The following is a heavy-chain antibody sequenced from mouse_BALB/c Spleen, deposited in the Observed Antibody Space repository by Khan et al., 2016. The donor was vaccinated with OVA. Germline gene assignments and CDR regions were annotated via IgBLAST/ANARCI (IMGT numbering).Heavy chain of an antibody. J-gene: IGHJ4*01. Sequence: EVQLQQSGAELVKPGASVKLSCIVSGYNFKGTYMHWVKQRPEQGLDWIGRIFPANGNTKYDPKFQGKATVTADTSSSTAYLQLSSLTSEDTAVYYGSYSLLHYAMDYWGQGTPVTVSS. D-gene: IGHD1-2*01. CDR1: GYNFKGTY. CDR3: SYSLLHYAMDY. CDR2: IFPANGNT. V-gene: IGHV14-3*02.